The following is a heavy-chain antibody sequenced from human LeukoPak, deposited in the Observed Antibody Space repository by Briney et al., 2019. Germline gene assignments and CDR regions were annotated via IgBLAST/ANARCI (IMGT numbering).Heavy chain of an antibody. V-gene: IGHV3-66*01. Sequence: QAGGSLRLSCAASGFIVSSNYMSWVRQAPGKGLEWVSVIYSGGSTYYADSVKGRFTISRDNSKNTLYLQMNSLRAEDTAVYYCARGDSSGYYQELDYWGQGTLVTVSS. CDR2: IYSGGST. CDR1: GFIVSSNY. D-gene: IGHD3-22*01. J-gene: IGHJ4*02. CDR3: ARGDSSGYYQELDY.